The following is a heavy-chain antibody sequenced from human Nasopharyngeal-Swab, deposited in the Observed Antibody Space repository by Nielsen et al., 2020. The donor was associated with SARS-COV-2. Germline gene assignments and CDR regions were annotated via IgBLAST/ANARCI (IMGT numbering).Heavy chain of an antibody. CDR3: AGAKESRGWLIRYYSYGMDV. Sequence: SETLSLTCTVSGGSISSGGYYWSWIRQHPGKVLEWIGYIYYSGSTYYNPSLKSRVTISVDTSKNQFSLKLRSVTAADTAVYYCAGAKESRGWLIRYYSYGMDVWGQGTTVTVSS. D-gene: IGHD6-19*01. V-gene: IGHV4-31*03. CDR1: GGSISSGGYY. CDR2: IYYSGST. J-gene: IGHJ6*02.